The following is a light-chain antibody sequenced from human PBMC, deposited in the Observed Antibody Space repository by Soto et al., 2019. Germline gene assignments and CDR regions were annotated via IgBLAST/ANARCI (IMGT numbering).Light chain of an antibody. CDR3: QQRSNWPYT. J-gene: IGKJ2*01. Sequence: EIVLTQSPATLSLSPGERAALSCRASQSVSSHLAWYQQKPGQAPRLLIYDASNRATGIPARFSGSGSGTDFTLTISSLETEDFAVYYCQQRSNWPYTFGQGAKLEIK. CDR2: DAS. V-gene: IGKV3-11*01. CDR1: QSVSSH.